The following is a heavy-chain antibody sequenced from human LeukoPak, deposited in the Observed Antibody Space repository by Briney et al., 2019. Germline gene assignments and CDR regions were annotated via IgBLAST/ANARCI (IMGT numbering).Heavy chain of an antibody. V-gene: IGHV4-59*01. CDR1: GGSISSYY. CDR2: IYYSGST. D-gene: IGHD3-22*01. Sequence: PSETLSLTCTVPGGSISSYYWSWIRQPPGGGLEWIGYIYYSGSTNYNASLKSRVTISVDTSKNQFSLKLSSVTAADTAVYYCARDSGFGVSGYYFGYWGQGTLVTVSS. CDR3: ARDSGFGVSGYYFGY. J-gene: IGHJ4*02.